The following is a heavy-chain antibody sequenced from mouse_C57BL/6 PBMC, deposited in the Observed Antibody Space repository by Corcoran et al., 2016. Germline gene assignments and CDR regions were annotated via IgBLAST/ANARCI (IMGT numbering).Heavy chain of an antibody. CDR1: GYTFTTYG. J-gene: IGHJ2*01. CDR2: INTYSGVP. D-gene: IGHD1-1*01. V-gene: IGHV9-3*01. CDR3: ARYTTVVYFDY. Sequence: QIQLVQSGPELKKPGETVKISCKASGYTFTTYGMSWVKQAPGKGLKWMGWINTYSGVPTYADDFKGRFAFSLETSASTAYLQINNLKNEDTATYFCARYTTVVYFDYWGQGTTLTVSS.